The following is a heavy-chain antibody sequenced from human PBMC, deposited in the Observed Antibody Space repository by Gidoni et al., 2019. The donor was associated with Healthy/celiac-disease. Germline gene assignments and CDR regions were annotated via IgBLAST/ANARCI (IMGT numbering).Heavy chain of an antibody. CDR1: GFTFSSSW. Sequence: EVQLVESGGGLVQPGGALRLSCAASGFTFSSSWISWFRQAPGKGLEWVANIKKDGSEKYYVDAVKGRFTISRDNAKNSLYLQMNSLRAEDTAVYYCARDSRYYYDSSGYYSRSYYFDYWGQGTLVTVSS. V-gene: IGHV3-7*03. D-gene: IGHD3-22*01. J-gene: IGHJ4*02. CDR3: ARDSRYYYDSSGYYSRSYYFDY. CDR2: IKKDGSEK.